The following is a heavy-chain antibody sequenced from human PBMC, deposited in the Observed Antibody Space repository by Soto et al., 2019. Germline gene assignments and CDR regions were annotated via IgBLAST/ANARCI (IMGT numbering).Heavy chain of an antibody. D-gene: IGHD3-22*01. Sequence: GGSLRLSCADSGFTFSSYGMHWVRQAPGKGLEWVAVISYDGSNKYYADSVKGRFTISRDNSKNTLYLQMNSLRAEDTAVYYCAKDAPLNYYDSSGYPPFDYWGQGTLVTSP. CDR1: GFTFSSYG. CDR2: ISYDGSNK. V-gene: IGHV3-30*18. CDR3: AKDAPLNYYDSSGYPPFDY. J-gene: IGHJ4*02.